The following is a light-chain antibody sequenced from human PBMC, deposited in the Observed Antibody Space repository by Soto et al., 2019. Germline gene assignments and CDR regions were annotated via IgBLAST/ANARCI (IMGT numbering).Light chain of an antibody. CDR2: GAS. Sequence: EIVLTQSPGSLSLSPGERATLSCRASQSVINNYLAGYQQKPGQAPRLLIYGASSRATGIPDRFSGSGSGTEFTLTISRLEPEDFAVYYCQQYGSSPGFCTFGPGTKVDIK. J-gene: IGKJ3*01. CDR1: QSVINNY. V-gene: IGKV3-20*01. CDR3: QQYGSSPGFCT.